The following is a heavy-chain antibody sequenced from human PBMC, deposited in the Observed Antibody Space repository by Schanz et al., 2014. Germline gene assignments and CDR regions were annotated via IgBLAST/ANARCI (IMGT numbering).Heavy chain of an antibody. J-gene: IGHJ4*02. CDR2: FIPILDVG. Sequence: QVQLVQSGAEVKKPGSSVKVSCKASRSTFSSYTISWVRQARGQGLEWVGRFIPILDVGNYAQQFQGRVTFTADKSTSTAYMELSSLRSEDTAVYYCARENTAVASMPRVMDVWGQGTLVIVSS. CDR1: RSTFSSYT. V-gene: IGHV1-69*08. CDR3: ARENTAVASMPRVMDV. D-gene: IGHD6-19*01.